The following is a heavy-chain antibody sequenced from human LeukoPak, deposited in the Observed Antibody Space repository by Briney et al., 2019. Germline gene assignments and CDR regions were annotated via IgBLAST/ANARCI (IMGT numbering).Heavy chain of an antibody. D-gene: IGHD5-24*01. J-gene: IGHJ4*02. CDR2: ITGSGGRT. CDR3: AREMATI. V-gene: IGHV3-23*01. CDR1: RFTFTLYV. Sequence: GGSLSLSCAGSRFTFTLYVMSGVRQAPGKGLEWVSSITGSGGRTYYADSVKGRFTISRDNSKNTLYLQLSSLRADDTAVYYCAREMATIRGQGTLVTVSS.